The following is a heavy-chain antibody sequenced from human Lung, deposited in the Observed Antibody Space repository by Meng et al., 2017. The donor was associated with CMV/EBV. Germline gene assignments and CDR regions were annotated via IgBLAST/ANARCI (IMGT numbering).Heavy chain of an antibody. V-gene: IGHV4-34*01. D-gene: IGHD1-26*01. CDR2: VSHSGST. CDR3: ARVPPYSGYYYRYYYYGMDV. J-gene: IGHJ6*02. Sequence: SETLSLTCAVYGGAFRDNSWSWIRQPPGKGLEWIGEVSHSGSTNYNPSLKSRVTISLDTSKNQFSLKLTSVTAADTAVYYCARVPPYSGYYYRYYYYGMDVWGQGTTVTGSS. CDR1: GGAFRDNS.